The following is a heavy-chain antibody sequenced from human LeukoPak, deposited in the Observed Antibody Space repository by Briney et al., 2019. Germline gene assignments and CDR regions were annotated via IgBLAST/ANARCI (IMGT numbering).Heavy chain of an antibody. V-gene: IGHV1-2*02. CDR3: AREGLAAAGTMGNWFDP. J-gene: IGHJ5*02. D-gene: IGHD6-13*01. CDR1: GYTFTSYY. CDR2: INPNSGGT. Sequence: ASVKVSCKASGYTFTSYYMHWVRQAPGQGLEWMGWINPNSGGTDYAQKFQGRVTMTRDTSISTAYMELSRLRSDDTAVYYCAREGLAAAGTMGNWFDPWGQGTLVTVSS.